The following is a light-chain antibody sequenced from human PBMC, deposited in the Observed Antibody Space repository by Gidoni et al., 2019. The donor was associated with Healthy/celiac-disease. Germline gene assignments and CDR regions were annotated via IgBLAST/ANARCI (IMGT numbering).Light chain of an antibody. Sequence: ELVLTQSPATLSLSPGESATLSCRASQRVSSYLAWYQQKPGQAPRLLIYDASNRATGTPARFSGSGSGTDFTRTISRLEPEDFAVYYCQQRSNWTFGQGTKVEIK. CDR2: DAS. CDR3: QQRSNWT. J-gene: IGKJ1*01. V-gene: IGKV3-11*01. CDR1: QRVSSY.